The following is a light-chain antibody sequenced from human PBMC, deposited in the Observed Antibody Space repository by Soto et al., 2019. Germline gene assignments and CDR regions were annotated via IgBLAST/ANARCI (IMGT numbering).Light chain of an antibody. Sequence: LTQPASVSGSPRQSITISCTGASSDVGSYTYVSWYQQHPGKAPKLLIYEVNNRPSGVSNRFSGSKSGNTASLAISGLQAEDEADHYCSSYTSSTTLYVFGTGTKVTVL. V-gene: IGLV2-14*01. CDR2: EVN. CDR1: SSDVGSYTY. CDR3: SSYTSSTTLYV. J-gene: IGLJ1*01.